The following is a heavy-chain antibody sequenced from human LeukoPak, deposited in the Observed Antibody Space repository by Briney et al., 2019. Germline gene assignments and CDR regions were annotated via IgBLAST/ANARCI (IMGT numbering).Heavy chain of an antibody. Sequence: GGSLRLSCAASGFTFSSYAMSWVRQAPGKGLEWVSAISGSGGSTYYADSVKGRFTISRDNSKNTLYLQMNSLRAEDTAVYYCAKAEGWELLGGFLYYFDYWGQGTLVTVSS. D-gene: IGHD1-26*01. CDR1: GFTFSSYA. V-gene: IGHV3-23*01. CDR3: AKAEGWELLGGFLYYFDY. CDR2: ISGSGGST. J-gene: IGHJ4*02.